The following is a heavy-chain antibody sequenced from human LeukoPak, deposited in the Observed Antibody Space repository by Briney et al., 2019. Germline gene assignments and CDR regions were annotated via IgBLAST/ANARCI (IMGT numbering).Heavy chain of an antibody. CDR3: ARGGRQYYDILTGSRYRYYYMDV. Sequence: SETLSLTCTVSGYSISSGYYWGWFRQPPGKGLEWIGSIYHSGSTYYNPSLKSRVTTSVDTSKNQFSLNLSSVTAADTAVYYCARGGRQYYDILTGSRYRYYYMDVWGKGTTVTISS. CDR2: IYHSGST. CDR1: GYSISSGYY. V-gene: IGHV4-38-2*02. D-gene: IGHD3-9*01. J-gene: IGHJ6*03.